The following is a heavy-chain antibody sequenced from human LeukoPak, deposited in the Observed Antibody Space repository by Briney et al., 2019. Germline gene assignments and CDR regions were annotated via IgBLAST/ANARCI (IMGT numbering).Heavy chain of an antibody. Sequence: LGGSLRLSCAASGSTFSSYWMSWVRQAPGKGLEWVANIKQDGSEKYYVDSVKGRFTISRDNAKDSLYLQMNSLRAEDTAVYYCARDYFGGSFDYWGQGTLVTVSS. J-gene: IGHJ4*02. CDR3: ARDYFGGSFDY. CDR1: GSTFSSYW. CDR2: IKQDGSEK. V-gene: IGHV3-7*01. D-gene: IGHD3-10*01.